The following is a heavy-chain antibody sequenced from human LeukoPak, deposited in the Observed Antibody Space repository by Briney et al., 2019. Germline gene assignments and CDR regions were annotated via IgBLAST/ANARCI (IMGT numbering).Heavy chain of an antibody. CDR1: GFTFSSYS. Sequence: PGGSLRLSCAASGFTFSSYSMNWVRQAPGKGLEWVSVIYSGGTTYYADSVKGRFTISRDNSKNTLYVQMNSLRAEDTAVYYCARSNYYGFDYWGQGTLVTVSS. CDR2: IYSGGTT. J-gene: IGHJ4*02. D-gene: IGHD3-10*01. CDR3: ARSNYYGFDY. V-gene: IGHV3-66*01.